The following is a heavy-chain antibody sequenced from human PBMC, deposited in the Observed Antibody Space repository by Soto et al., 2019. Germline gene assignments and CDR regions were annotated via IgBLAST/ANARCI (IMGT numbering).Heavy chain of an antibody. D-gene: IGHD3-3*01. CDR3: ARDAPPPELRFLEWHNYDYNGMDV. Sequence: SVKVTSKDSGYTFTSYGISWVRQAPGQGLEWMGWIRAYNGKTKYAQKVQGRVTMTTDTSTSTAYMEVRSLRSDDTAIYYCARDAPPPELRFLEWHNYDYNGMDVWGQGTTVTVSS. J-gene: IGHJ6*02. V-gene: IGHV1-18*04. CDR2: IRAYNGKT. CDR1: GYTFTSYG.